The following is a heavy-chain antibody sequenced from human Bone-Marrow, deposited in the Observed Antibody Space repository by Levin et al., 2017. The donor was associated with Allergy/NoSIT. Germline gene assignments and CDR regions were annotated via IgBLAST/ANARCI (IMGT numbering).Heavy chain of an antibody. Sequence: SGPTLVKPTQTLTLTCSFSGFSLTTAGVAVGWVRQSPGGALEWLALLSWDGDKRYSPSLKGRLSITRDTSENEVVLTVTAVDSVDTATYFCAHSSQAYFGEFSHWGQGIPVTVSS. J-gene: IGHJ4*02. D-gene: IGHD3-10*01. V-gene: IGHV2-5*02. CDR1: GFSLTTAGVA. CDR3: AHSSQAYFGEFSH. CDR2: LSWDGDK.